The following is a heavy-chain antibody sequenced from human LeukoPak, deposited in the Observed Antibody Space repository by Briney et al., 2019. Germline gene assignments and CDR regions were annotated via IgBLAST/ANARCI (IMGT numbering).Heavy chain of an antibody. CDR2: IKQDGSEK. D-gene: IGHD5-18*01. CDR3: ARLEDTAMVVDY. Sequence: PGGSLRLSCAASGFTFSRYWMTWVRQAPGKGLEWVANIKQDGSEKYYVDSVKGRFTISRDNAKNSLYLQMNSLRAEDKAVYYCARLEDTAMVVDYWGQGTLVTVSS. V-gene: IGHV3-7*03. J-gene: IGHJ4*02. CDR1: GFTFSRYW.